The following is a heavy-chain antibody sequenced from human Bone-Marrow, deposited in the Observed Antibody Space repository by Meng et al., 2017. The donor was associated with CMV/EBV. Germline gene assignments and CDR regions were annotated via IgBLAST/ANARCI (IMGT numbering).Heavy chain of an antibody. Sequence: CAVYGGSFRGYYWRWIRQPPGKGLEWIGEINHSGSTNYNPSLKSRVTISVDTSKNQFSLKLSSVTAAGTAVYYCARASSGWYHYYFDYWPGNPGHRLL. CDR2: INHSGST. J-gene: IGHJ4*02. CDR3: ARASSGWYHYYFDY. CDR1: GGSFRGYY. D-gene: IGHD6-19*01. V-gene: IGHV4-34*01.